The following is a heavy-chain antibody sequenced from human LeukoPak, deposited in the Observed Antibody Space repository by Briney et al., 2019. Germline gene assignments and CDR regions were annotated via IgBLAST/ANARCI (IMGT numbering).Heavy chain of an antibody. CDR1: GFTFSSYS. D-gene: IGHD5-18*01. J-gene: IGHJ4*02. CDR3: ARATGGYSYGYDY. Sequence: GGSLRLSCAASGFTFSSYSMNWVRQAPGKGLEWVSYISSSSSTIYHADSVKGRFTISRDNAKNSLYLQMNSLRAEDTAVYYCARATGGYSYGYDYWGQGTLVTVSS. CDR2: ISSSSSTI. V-gene: IGHV3-48*01.